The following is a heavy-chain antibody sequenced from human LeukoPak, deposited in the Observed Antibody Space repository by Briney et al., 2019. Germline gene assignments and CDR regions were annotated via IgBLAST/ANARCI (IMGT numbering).Heavy chain of an antibody. J-gene: IGHJ4*02. CDR1: GGSFSGYY. D-gene: IGHD3-22*01. CDR2: INHSGST. Sequence: SETLSLTCAVYGGSFSGYYWSLIRQPPGKGLEWIGEINHSGSTNYNPSLKSRVTISVDTSKNQFSLKLSSVTAADTAVYYCARGVHYYDSSGYLGYWGQGTLVTVSS. V-gene: IGHV4-34*01. CDR3: ARGVHYYDSSGYLGY.